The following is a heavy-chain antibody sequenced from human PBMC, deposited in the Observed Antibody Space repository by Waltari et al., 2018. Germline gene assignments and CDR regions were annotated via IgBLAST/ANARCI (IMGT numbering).Heavy chain of an antibody. CDR3: ARDQGNSSGWYGATPDY. D-gene: IGHD6-19*01. CDR1: GGSISSSKW. V-gene: IGHV4-4*02. CDR2: IYHSGST. J-gene: IGHJ4*02. Sequence: QVQLQESGPGLVKPSGTLSLTCAVSGGSISSSKWWSWVRQPPGKGLEWIGEIYHSGSTNYNPSLKSRVTISVDKSKNQFSLKLSSVTAADTAVYYCARDQGNSSGWYGATPDYWGQGTLVTVSS.